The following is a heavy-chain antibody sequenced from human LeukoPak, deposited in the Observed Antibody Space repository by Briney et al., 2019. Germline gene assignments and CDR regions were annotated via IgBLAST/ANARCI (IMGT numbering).Heavy chain of an antibody. CDR2: ISYDGSNI. CDR1: GFTFSSYG. V-gene: IGHV3-30*18. D-gene: IGHD2-15*01. Sequence: GGSLRLSCAASGFTFSSYGMHWVRQAPGKGLEWVAVISYDGSNIYYADSMKGRFTISRDNSKNTLYLQMNSLRAEDTAVYYCAKEGRYCSGGSCYSGYYFDYWGQGTLVTVSS. J-gene: IGHJ4*02. CDR3: AKEGRYCSGGSCYSGYYFDY.